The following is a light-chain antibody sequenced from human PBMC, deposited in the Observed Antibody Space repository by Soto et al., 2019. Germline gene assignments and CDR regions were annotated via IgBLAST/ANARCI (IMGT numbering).Light chain of an antibody. V-gene: IGKV1-5*01. Sequence: DIQMTQSPSTLSASVGDRVTITCRASQSITNWLAWYQQKPGEAPKLLIYDASTLESGVPSRFSGSGSGTDFTLTISSLQPEDFATYYCQQANSFPLTFGGGTKVDIK. CDR2: DAS. CDR3: QQANSFPLT. CDR1: QSITNW. J-gene: IGKJ4*01.